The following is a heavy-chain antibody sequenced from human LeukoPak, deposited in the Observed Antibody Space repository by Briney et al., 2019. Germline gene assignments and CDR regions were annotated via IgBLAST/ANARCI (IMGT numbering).Heavy chain of an antibody. V-gene: IGHV4-34*01. CDR2: INHSGST. CDR1: GGSFSGYY. D-gene: IGHD3-3*01. CDR3: ARGDFWSGYYYSVVARPQSPAFDY. Sequence: PSETLSLTCAVYGGSFSGYYWSWIRQPPGRGLEWIGEINHSGSTNYNPSLKSRVTISVDTSKNQFSLKLSSVTAADTAVYYCARGDFWSGYYYSVVARPQSPAFDYWGQGTLVTVSS. J-gene: IGHJ4*01.